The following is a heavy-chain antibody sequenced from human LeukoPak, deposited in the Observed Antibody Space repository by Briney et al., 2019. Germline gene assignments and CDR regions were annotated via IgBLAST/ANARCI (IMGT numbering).Heavy chain of an antibody. CDR3: ARDVNYYDSSGYTKYFDY. CDR1: GFTFSDYY. Sequence: GGSLRLSCAASGFTFSDYYMSWIRQAPGKGLEWVSYISSSGSTIYYADSVKGRFTISRDNAKNSLYLQMNSLRAEDTAVYYCARDVNYYDSSGYTKYFDYWGQGTLVTVSS. D-gene: IGHD3-22*01. J-gene: IGHJ4*02. V-gene: IGHV3-11*04. CDR2: ISSSGSTI.